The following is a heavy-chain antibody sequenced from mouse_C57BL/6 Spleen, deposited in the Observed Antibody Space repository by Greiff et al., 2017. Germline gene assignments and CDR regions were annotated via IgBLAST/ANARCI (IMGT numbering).Heavy chain of an antibody. CDR3: ARHEGDYYGSSCVAWFAD. J-gene: IGHJ3*01. CDR2: FYPGSGSI. Sequence: VQLQQSGAELVKPGASVKLSCKVSGYTFTEYTIHWVKQRSGQGLVWIGWFYPGSGSIKYKEKFKDKATLTANKSSSTVYMVLSRLTSKASAVYFCARHEGDYYGSSCVAWFADWGQGALVTVSA. D-gene: IGHD1-1*01. CDR1: GYTFTEYT. V-gene: IGHV1-62-2*01.